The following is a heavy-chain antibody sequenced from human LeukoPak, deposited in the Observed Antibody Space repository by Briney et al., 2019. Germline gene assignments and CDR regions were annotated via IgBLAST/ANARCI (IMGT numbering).Heavy chain of an antibody. CDR3: ASQGFITIFGVVTGAHFDY. J-gene: IGHJ4*02. Sequence: SETLSLTCTVSGGSISSGDYYWSWIRQPPGKGLEWIVYIYYSGSTYYNPSLKSRVTISVDTSKNQFSLKLSSVTAADTAVYYCASQGFITIFGVVTGAHFDYWGQGTPVTVSS. V-gene: IGHV4-30-4*08. CDR1: GGSISSGDYY. CDR2: IYYSGST. D-gene: IGHD3-3*01.